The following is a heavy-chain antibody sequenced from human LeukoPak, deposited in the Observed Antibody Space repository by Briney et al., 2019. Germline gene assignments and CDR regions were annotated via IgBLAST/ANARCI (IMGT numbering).Heavy chain of an antibody. J-gene: IGHJ4*02. CDR1: GGSISSYY. CDR3: ASSVDSSGYFPFDY. CDR2: IYYSGST. V-gene: IGHV4-59*01. D-gene: IGHD3-22*01. Sequence: PSETLSLTCTVSGGSISSYYWSWIRQPPGKGLEWIGYIYYSGSTNYNPSLKSRVTISVDTSKNQFSLKLSSVTAADTAVYYCASSVDSSGYFPFDYWSQGTLVTVSS.